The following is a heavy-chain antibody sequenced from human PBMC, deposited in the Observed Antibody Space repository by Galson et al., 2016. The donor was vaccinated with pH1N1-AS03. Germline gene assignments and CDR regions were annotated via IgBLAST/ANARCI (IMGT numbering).Heavy chain of an antibody. V-gene: IGHV5-10-1*01. CDR2: FDPSDSHT. CDR3: PRGYSGFGFVY. D-gene: IGHD5-12*01. J-gene: IGHJ4*02. Sequence: QSGAEVKKPGESLRISCTGSGYSFTHYWINWVRQMPGKGLEWMGRFDPSDSHTSYSPSFQGHVNFSADKSINTAYLQWSTLKSSDTSIYYWPRGYSGFGFVYWGQGTLVTVSS. CDR1: GYSFTHYW.